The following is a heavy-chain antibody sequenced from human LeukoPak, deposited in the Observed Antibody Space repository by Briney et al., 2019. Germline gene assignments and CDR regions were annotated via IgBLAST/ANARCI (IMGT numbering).Heavy chain of an antibody. CDR1: GFTFSSYA. CDR3: VKRSYSGTYYYDY. V-gene: IGHV3-64D*06. Sequence: GGSLRLSCSASGFTFSSYAMHWVRQAPGKGLEYVSSISSDGGSTYYADSVKGRFTISRDNSKNTLYLQMSSLRAEDTAVFYCVKRSYSGTYYYDYWGQGTLVTVSS. CDR2: ISSDGGST. D-gene: IGHD3-22*01. J-gene: IGHJ4*02.